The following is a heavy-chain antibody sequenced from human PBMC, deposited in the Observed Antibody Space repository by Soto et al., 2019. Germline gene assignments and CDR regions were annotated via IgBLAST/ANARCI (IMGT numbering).Heavy chain of an antibody. Sequence: SGPTLVKPTQTLTLTCTFSGFSLSTSGVGVGWIRQPPGKALEWLALIYWDDDKRYSPSRKSRLTITKDTSKNQVVLKMTNMDPVDTATYYCAHEGGVYYYGSGSYYRQYYFDYWGQGTLVTVSS. D-gene: IGHD3-10*01. CDR1: GFSLSTSGVG. V-gene: IGHV2-5*02. CDR3: AHEGGVYYYGSGSYYRQYYFDY. CDR2: IYWDDDK. J-gene: IGHJ4*02.